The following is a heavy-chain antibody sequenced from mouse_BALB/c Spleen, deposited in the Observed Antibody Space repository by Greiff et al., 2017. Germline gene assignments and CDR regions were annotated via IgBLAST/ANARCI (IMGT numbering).Heavy chain of an antibody. CDR3: ASRTPYGNYVPTGKSYAMDY. CDR1: GFSLTSYG. D-gene: IGHD2-1*01. J-gene: IGHJ4*01. CDR2: IWSGGST. V-gene: IGHV2-2*02. Sequence: QVHVKQSGPGLVQPSQSLSITCTVSGFSLTSYGVHWVRQSPGKGLEWLGVIWSGGSTDYNAAFISRLSISKDNSKSQVFFKMNSLQANDTAIYYCASRTPYGNYVPTGKSYAMDYWGQGTSVTVSS.